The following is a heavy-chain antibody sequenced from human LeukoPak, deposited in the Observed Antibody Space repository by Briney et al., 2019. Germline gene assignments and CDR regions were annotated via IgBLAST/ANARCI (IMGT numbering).Heavy chain of an antibody. V-gene: IGHV4-59*12. CDR3: ASTWGWNDGGNY. CDR2: IYYSGST. Sequence: SETLSLTCTVSGGSISSYYWSWIRQPPGKGLEWIGYIYYSGSTNYKPSLKSRVTISVDTSKNQFSLKLSSVTAADTAVYYCASTWGWNDGGNYWGQGTLVTVSS. D-gene: IGHD1-1*01. CDR1: GGSISSYY. J-gene: IGHJ4*02.